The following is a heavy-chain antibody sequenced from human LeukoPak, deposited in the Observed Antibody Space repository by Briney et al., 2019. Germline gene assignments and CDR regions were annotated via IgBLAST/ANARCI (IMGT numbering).Heavy chain of an antibody. J-gene: IGHJ4*02. CDR1: GYTFTGYY. CDR3: ARDYRDSGFDY. CDR2: INPNSGGT. Sequence: ASVKVSCKASGYTFTGYYMHWVRQAPGQGLEWMGWINPNSGGTNYAQKFQGRVTMTTDTSTSTAYMELRSLRSDDTAVYYCARDYRDSGFDYWGQGTLVTVSS. V-gene: IGHV1-2*02. D-gene: IGHD6-25*01.